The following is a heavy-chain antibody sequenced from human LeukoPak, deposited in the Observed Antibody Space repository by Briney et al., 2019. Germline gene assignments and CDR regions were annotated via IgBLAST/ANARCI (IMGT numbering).Heavy chain of an antibody. Sequence: PGVSLRLSCAASGFTFDDYDMSWVRQAPGKGLEWVSGIHWSGTSTSYADSVKGRFTISRDNAKNSLYLQMNSLRAEDTALYYCARALYCSGGRCYSFDYWGQGTLVTVSS. D-gene: IGHD2-15*01. CDR3: ARALYCSGGRCYSFDY. CDR2: IHWSGTST. V-gene: IGHV3-20*04. J-gene: IGHJ4*02. CDR1: GFTFDDYD.